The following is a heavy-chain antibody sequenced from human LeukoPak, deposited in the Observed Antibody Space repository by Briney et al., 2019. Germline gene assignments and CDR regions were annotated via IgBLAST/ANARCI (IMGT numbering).Heavy chain of an antibody. J-gene: IGHJ4*02. D-gene: IGHD3-10*01. V-gene: IGHV3-23*01. CDR2: ISERGGST. CDR1: GISLSNYA. CDR3: AKRGVVIRGILVIGYHQEAYHYDF. Sequence: GGSLRLSCVVSGISLSNYAMTWVRQAPGKGLEWVSYISERGGSTTYADSVKGRFTISRDTSLNTLYLQMNNLRAEDTAVYFCAKRGVVIRGILVIGYHQEAYHYDFWGQGVLVTVSS.